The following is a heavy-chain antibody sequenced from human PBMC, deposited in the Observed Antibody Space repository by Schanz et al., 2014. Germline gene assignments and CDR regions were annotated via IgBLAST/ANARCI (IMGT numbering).Heavy chain of an antibody. J-gene: IGHJ4*02. V-gene: IGHV3-66*04. D-gene: IGHD4-17*01. Sequence: EGQLAESGGGLVQPGGSLRLSCAVSGFTVSSNHMSWVRQAPGKGLEWVSVISGSGGSTYYADSVKGRFTISRDNAKNTLYLQMNSLRAEDTAVYYCARPRFDYGEVDYWGQGTLVTVSS. CDR1: GFTVSSNH. CDR2: ISGSGGST. CDR3: ARPRFDYGEVDY.